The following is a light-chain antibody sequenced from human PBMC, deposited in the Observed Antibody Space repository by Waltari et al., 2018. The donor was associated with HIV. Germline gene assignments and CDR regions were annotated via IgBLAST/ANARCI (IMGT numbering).Light chain of an antibody. CDR1: QSVTSTY. CDR3: QQYGGSLPVT. CDR2: GAS. V-gene: IGKV3-20*01. Sequence: DIVLTQSPGTLSLSPGERATLSCRASQSVTSTYLAWYQQRPGQAPRLLIYGASRRATGLPDRFSGSWSGTDLTLTISGLEPEDFAVYYCQQYGGSLPVTFGQGTRLEIK. J-gene: IGKJ5*01.